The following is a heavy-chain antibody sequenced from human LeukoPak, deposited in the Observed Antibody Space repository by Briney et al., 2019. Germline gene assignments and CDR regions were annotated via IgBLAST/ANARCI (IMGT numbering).Heavy chain of an antibody. D-gene: IGHD4-17*01. CDR3: ARDKSYGDSEDY. J-gene: IGHJ4*02. CDR1: GFIFSNYW. CDR2: IKQDEREK. V-gene: IGHV3-7*05. Sequence: GGSLRLSCSASGFIFSNYWMSWVRQAPGKGLEWVANIKQDEREKYYVDSVKGRFTISRDNAKNSLSLQMNSLRAEDTAVYYCARDKSYGDSEDYWGQGTLVTVSS.